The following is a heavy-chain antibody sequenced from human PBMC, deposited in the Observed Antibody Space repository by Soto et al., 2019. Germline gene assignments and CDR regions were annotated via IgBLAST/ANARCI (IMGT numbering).Heavy chain of an antibody. Sequence: QVQLQESGPGLVKPSETLSLTCTVSGGSISSYYWSWIRQPPGKGLEWIGYIYYSGSTNYNPSLXSXVXIPXDTSKNQFSLKLSSVTAADTAVYYCARGRGGYFDLWGRGTLVTVSS. J-gene: IGHJ2*01. CDR3: ARGRGGYFDL. CDR1: GGSISSYY. CDR2: IYYSGST. V-gene: IGHV4-59*01.